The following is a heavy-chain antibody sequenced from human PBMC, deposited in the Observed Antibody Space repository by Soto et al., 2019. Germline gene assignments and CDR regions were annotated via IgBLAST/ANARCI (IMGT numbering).Heavy chain of an antibody. CDR2: IYWNDEQ. D-gene: IGHD3-10*01. V-gene: IGHV2-5*01. CDR1: GFSLTSGVVG. Sequence: QITLKESGPTLVKPTQTLTLTCTFSGFSLTSGVVGVGWIRQPPGEALEWLALIYWNDEQYYNPTLRNRLTINRDTSKTRVVLKMTNMDPVATGTYYCGHRLTGPSGYHVWGHGTRVNV. CDR3: GHRLTGPSGYHV. J-gene: IGHJ6*02.